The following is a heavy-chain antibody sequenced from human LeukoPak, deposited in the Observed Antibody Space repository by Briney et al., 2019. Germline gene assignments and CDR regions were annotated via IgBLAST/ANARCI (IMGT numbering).Heavy chain of an antibody. CDR1: GGSISSYY. D-gene: IGHD5-12*01. J-gene: IGHJ4*02. CDR2: IYTSGST. CDR3: ARDLYSGGYDVFDY. Sequence: PSETLSLTCTVSGGSISSYYWSWIRQPAGKGLEWIGRIYTSGSTNYNPSLKSRVTMSVDTSKNQFSLKLSSVTAADTAVYYCARDLYSGGYDVFDYWGQRTLVTVSS. V-gene: IGHV4-4*07.